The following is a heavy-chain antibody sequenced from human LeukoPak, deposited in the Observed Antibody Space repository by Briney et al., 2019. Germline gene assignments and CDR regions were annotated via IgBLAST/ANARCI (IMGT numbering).Heavy chain of an antibody. J-gene: IGHJ4*02. CDR3: ARDDWGPGDY. CDR2: INLDGREK. D-gene: IGHD3-9*01. Sequence: PGGSLRLSCATSGFTFSRHWMSWVRQAPGGGLEWVANINLDGREKYYVDSVKGRFTISRDNAQNSLYLQMNSLRGEDTAVYYCARDDWGPGDYWGQGTLVTVSS. CDR1: GFTFSRHW. V-gene: IGHV3-7*01.